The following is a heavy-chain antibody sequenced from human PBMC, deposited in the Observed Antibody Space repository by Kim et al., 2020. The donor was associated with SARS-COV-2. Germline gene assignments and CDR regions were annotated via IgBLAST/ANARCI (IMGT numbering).Heavy chain of an antibody. Sequence: GGSLRLSCAASGFTFSNYAMHWVRQAPGKGLEWVSLISSDGNNQYYADSLKGRLTISRDNSKNTVYLVMNSLRAEDTAIYYCAREDRSWSSGTDVWGQGTTVTVSS. V-gene: IGHV3-30-3*01. D-gene: IGHD2-8*01. CDR1: GFTFSNYA. CDR2: ISSDGNNQ. CDR3: AREDRSWSSGTDV. J-gene: IGHJ6*02.